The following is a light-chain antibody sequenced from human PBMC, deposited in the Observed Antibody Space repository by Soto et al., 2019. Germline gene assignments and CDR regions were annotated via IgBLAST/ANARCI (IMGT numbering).Light chain of an antibody. CDR1: SSDVGGYNY. CDR3: SSYTSSSTEV. Sequence: QSVLTQPASVSGSPGQSITISCTGTSSDVGGYNYVSWYQQHPGKAPNLVIYDVNNRPSGVSNRFSGSKSGNTASLTISGLQAEDEADYYCSSYTSSSTEVFGTGTKVTVL. V-gene: IGLV2-14*01. CDR2: DVN. J-gene: IGLJ1*01.